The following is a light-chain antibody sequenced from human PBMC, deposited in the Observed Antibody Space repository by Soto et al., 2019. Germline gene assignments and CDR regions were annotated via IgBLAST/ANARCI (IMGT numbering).Light chain of an antibody. CDR3: QQYNSYSPT. J-gene: IGKJ2*01. CDR1: QSISSW. Sequence: DIQMTQAPSTLSASVGDRVTITCRASQSISSWLAWYQQKPWKDPKLLIYDASSLESGVPSRFSGSGSGTAFTLTISSLQPDDFATYYCQQYNSYSPTFGQGTKLEIK. CDR2: DAS. V-gene: IGKV1-5*01.